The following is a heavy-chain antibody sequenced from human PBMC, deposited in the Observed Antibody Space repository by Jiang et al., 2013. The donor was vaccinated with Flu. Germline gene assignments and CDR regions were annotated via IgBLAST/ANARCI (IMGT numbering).Heavy chain of an antibody. CDR2: ISAYNGNT. J-gene: IGHJ6*02. V-gene: IGHV1-18*01. Sequence: SGAEVKKPGASVKVSCKASGYTFTSYGISWVRQAPGQGLEWMGWISAYNGNTNYAQKLQGRVTMTTDTSTSTAYMELRSLRSDDTAVYYCAREDIVVVVAATIGGGYYYYGMDVWGQGTTVTVSS. CDR3: AREDIVVVVAATIGGGYYYYGMDV. CDR1: GYTFTSYG. D-gene: IGHD2-15*01.